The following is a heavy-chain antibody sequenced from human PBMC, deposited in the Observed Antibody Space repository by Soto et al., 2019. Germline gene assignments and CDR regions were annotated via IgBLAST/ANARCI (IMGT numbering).Heavy chain of an antibody. D-gene: IGHD1-7*01. V-gene: IGHV3-74*01. J-gene: IGHJ4*02. Sequence: EVQLVESGGGLVQPGGSLRLSCAASGFTFSNYWMHWVRPAPGKGLVWVSHINSDGSGTSYADSVKGRFTISRDNAKNTLYLHMNSLRAADPAVYCCARDSLELDDYFDYGGQGTLVTVSA. CDR3: ARDSLELDDYFDY. CDR1: GFTFSNYW. CDR2: INSDGSGT.